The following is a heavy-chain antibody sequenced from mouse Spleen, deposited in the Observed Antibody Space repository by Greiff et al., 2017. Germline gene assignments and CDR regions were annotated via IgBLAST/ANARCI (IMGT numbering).Heavy chain of an antibody. CDR1: GYTFTNYW. J-gene: IGHJ4*01. V-gene: IGHV1-63*01. Sequence: QVQLQQSGAELVRPGTSVKMSCKASGYTFTNYWIGWAKQRPGHGLEWIGDIYPGGGYTNYNEKFKGKATLTADKSSSTAYMQFSSLTSEDSAIYYCARGDYDVDYAMDYWGQGTSVTVSS. CDR2: IYPGGGYT. CDR3: ARGDYDVDYAMDY. D-gene: IGHD2-4*01.